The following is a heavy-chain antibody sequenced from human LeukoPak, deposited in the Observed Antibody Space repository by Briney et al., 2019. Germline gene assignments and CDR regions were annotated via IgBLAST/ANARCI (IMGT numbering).Heavy chain of an antibody. J-gene: IGHJ4*02. CDR3: AKGSSVAATIFGY. V-gene: IGHV3-66*01. D-gene: IGHD6-19*01. Sequence: GGSLRLSCAASGFTVSSNFMYWVRQAPGKGLEWVSVIYGGGSTYYADSVKGRFSISRDNSKNTLHLQMNSLRAEDTAVYYCAKGSSVAATIFGYWGQGTLVTVSS. CDR2: IYGGGST. CDR1: GFTVSSNF.